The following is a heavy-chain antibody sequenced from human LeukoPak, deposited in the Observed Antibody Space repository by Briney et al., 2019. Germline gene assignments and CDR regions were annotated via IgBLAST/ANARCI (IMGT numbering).Heavy chain of an antibody. CDR1: GGTFSSYA. J-gene: IGHJ4*02. CDR3: ARESLSSIAARPGSSVY. CDR2: IIPIFGTA. V-gene: IGHV1-69*05. Sequence: GASVKVSCKASGGTFSSYAISWVRQAPGQGLEWMGRIIPIFGTANYAQKFQGRVTITTDESTSTAYMELSSPRSEDTAVYFCARESLSSIAARPGSSVYWGQGTLVTVSS. D-gene: IGHD6-6*01.